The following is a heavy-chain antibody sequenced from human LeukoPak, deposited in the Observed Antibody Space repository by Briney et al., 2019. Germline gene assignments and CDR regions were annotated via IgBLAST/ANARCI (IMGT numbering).Heavy chain of an antibody. V-gene: IGHV3-21*01. Sequence: GGSLRLSCAASGFTFSSYGMHWVRQAPGKGLEWVSSVSTSGSYIYYADSVKGRFTISRDNAKNSLYLQMNSLRAEDTAVYYCARAETGYSSTWYFDYWGQGTLVTVSS. CDR1: GFTFSSYG. CDR3: ARAETGYSSTWYFDY. D-gene: IGHD6-13*01. J-gene: IGHJ4*02. CDR2: VSTSGSYI.